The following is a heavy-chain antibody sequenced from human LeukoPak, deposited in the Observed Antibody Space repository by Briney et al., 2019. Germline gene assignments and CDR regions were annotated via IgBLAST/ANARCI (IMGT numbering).Heavy chain of an antibody. CDR1: GGTFSSYA. CDR2: IIPIFGTA. J-gene: IGHJ6*02. D-gene: IGHD2-2*01. CDR3: ARDWVVPAAEVGSEYYYYGMDV. Sequence: SVKVSCKASGGTFSSYAISWVRQAPGQGLEWMGGIIPIFGTANYAQKFQGRVTITADESTSTAYMELSSLRSEDTAVYYCARDWVVPAAEVGSEYYYYGMDVWGQGTAVTVSS. V-gene: IGHV1-69*01.